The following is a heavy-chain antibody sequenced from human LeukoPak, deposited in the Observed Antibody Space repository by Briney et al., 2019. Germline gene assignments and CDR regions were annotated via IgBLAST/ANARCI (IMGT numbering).Heavy chain of an antibody. CDR2: INTNTGNP. D-gene: IGHD6-13*01. CDR1: GCTFSSYS. CDR3: ARQITAAALDF. J-gene: IGHJ4*02. V-gene: IGHV7-4-1*02. Sequence: ASVKVSCKASGCTFSSYSMIWVRQAPGQGLEWMGWINTNTGNPTYAQGFTGRFVFSLDTSVSTAYLQISSLKADDTAVYYCARQITAAALDFWGQGTLVTVSS.